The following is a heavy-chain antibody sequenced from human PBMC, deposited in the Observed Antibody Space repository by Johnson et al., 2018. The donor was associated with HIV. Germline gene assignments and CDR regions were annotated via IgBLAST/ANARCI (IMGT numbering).Heavy chain of an antibody. D-gene: IGHD3-22*01. CDR2: ISSSGKST. CDR1: GFIFRDYY. CDR3: TTDSRYSDSSGYYYWLGRGAFDI. J-gene: IGHJ3*02. Sequence: QVQLVESGGGLVKPGGSLRLSCAVSGFIFRDYYMSWIRQAPGKGLEWVSYISSSGKSTNYADSVKGRFTISRDNSKNTLYLQMNSLRTEDTAVYYCTTDSRYSDSSGYYYWLGRGAFDIWGQGTMVTVSS. V-gene: IGHV3-11*06.